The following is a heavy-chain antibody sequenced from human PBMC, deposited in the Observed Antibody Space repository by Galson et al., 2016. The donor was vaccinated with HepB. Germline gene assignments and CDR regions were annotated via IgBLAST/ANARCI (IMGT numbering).Heavy chain of an antibody. D-gene: IGHD2/OR15-2a*01. CDR2: INSDGSSP. J-gene: IGHJ4*02. V-gene: IGHV3-74*01. Sequence: LRLSCAATGFTFSSYWMHWVRQAPGKGLVWVSRINSDGSSPNYADSVKGRFTISRDNAKNTLYLQMNSLRAEDTAVYYCASNRWSQNYWGQGTLVTVSS. CDR3: ASNRWSQNY. CDR1: GFTFSSYW.